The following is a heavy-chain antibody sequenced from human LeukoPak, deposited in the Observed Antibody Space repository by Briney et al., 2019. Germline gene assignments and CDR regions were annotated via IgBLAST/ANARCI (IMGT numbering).Heavy chain of an antibody. CDR1: GDPVWSYY. CDR3: ARGAYADRTGYNLDS. CDR2: VFFGGQT. Sequence: SETLSLTCSVSGDPVWSYYWTWVRQPPERALVWIGYVFFGGQTNYNPSVKSRVTIPLDTSRSQFSLNLTSVTAADSAMYYCARGAYADRTGYNLDSWGQGTLVIVSS. J-gene: IGHJ4*02. D-gene: IGHD5-24*01. V-gene: IGHV4-59*02.